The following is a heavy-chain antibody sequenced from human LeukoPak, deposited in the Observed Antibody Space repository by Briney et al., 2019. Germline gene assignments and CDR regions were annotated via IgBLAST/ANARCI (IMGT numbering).Heavy chain of an antibody. V-gene: IGHV5-51*01. CDR2: IYAGDSDT. Sequence: GESLKISCKGSGYNFTNSWIAWVRQMPGKGLEWMGIIYAGDSDTTYSPSFQGQVTISADKSISTAYLQWSSLKASDTAMNYCARRPVGFGQYYFDYWGQGTLVT. CDR1: GYNFTNSW. J-gene: IGHJ4*02. CDR3: ARRPVGFGQYYFDY. D-gene: IGHD3/OR15-3a*01.